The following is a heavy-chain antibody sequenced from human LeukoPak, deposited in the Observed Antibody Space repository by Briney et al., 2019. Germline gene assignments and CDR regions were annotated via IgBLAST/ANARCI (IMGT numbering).Heavy chain of an antibody. Sequence: PGGSLRLSCAASGFTFSSYAMHWVRQAPGKGLEWVAVISYDGSNKYYADSVKGRFTISRDNSKNTLYLQMNSLRAEDTAVYYCAGKTTVTSIDYWGQGTLVTVSS. V-gene: IGHV3-30-3*01. CDR3: AGKTTVTSIDY. CDR1: GFTFSSYA. CDR2: ISYDGSNK. J-gene: IGHJ4*02. D-gene: IGHD4-17*01.